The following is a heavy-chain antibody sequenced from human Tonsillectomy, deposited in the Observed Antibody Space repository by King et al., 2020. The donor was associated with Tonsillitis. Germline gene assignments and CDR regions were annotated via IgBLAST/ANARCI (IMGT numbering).Heavy chain of an antibody. Sequence: VQLVESGGGLVQPGGSLRLSCAASGFTFSSYAMSWVRQAPGKGLEGVSTISRSGGSTYSADSVKGRFTISRDNSKNTLYLQMNSLRGEDTAVYYCAKVPDSSLCDYWGQGTLVTVSS. D-gene: IGHD6-13*01. CDR1: GFTFSSYA. CDR2: ISRSGGST. CDR3: AKVPDSSLCDY. J-gene: IGHJ4*02. V-gene: IGHV3-23*04.